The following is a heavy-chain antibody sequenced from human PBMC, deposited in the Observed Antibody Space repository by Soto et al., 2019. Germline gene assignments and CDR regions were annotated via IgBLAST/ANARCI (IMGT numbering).Heavy chain of an antibody. CDR1: GFIFSEST. CDR3: VKQAHGLDGVAFDY. CDR2: VSTSGRST. V-gene: IGHV3-64D*06. D-gene: IGHD2-15*01. Sequence: GGSLRLSCSASGFIFSESTIYWVRQVPGKGLEAISAVSTSGRSTYYADSVKDRFTISTDNSKNTLLLQMGSLRPEDTAIYYCVKQAHGLDGVAFDYWGQGTQVTVSS. J-gene: IGHJ4*02.